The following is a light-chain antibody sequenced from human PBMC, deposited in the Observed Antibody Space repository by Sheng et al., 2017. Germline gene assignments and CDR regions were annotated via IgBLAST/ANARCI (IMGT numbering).Light chain of an antibody. V-gene: IGKV3-15*01. CDR3: QQYNYLPVT. J-gene: IGKJ4*01. Sequence: EIVLTQSPATLSLSPGDGATLSCRASQTVSSNLAWYQQKPGQAPRLLIYGASTRATDVPARFTGSGSGTEFTLTINSLQSEDFATYYCQQYNYLPVTFGGGTKVEI. CDR2: GAS. CDR1: QTVSSN.